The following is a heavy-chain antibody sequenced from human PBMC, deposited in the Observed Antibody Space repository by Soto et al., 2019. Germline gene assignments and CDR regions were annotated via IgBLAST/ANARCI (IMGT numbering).Heavy chain of an antibody. Sequence: ASVKVSCKASGYTFTSYGISWVRQAPGQGLEWMGWISAYNGNTNYAQKLQGRVTMTTDTSTSTAYMELRSLRSDDTAVYYCARDRANYYDSSGYYYDLPNAFDICGQGTMVTV. V-gene: IGHV1-18*01. CDR1: GYTFTSYG. D-gene: IGHD3-22*01. CDR3: ARDRANYYDSSGYYYDLPNAFDI. CDR2: ISAYNGNT. J-gene: IGHJ3*02.